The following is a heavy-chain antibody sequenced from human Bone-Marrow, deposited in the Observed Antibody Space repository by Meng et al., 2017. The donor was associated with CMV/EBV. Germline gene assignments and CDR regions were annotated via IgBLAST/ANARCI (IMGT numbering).Heavy chain of an antibody. CDR2: ISAYNGNT. CDR1: GYTFTSYG. Sequence: ASVKVSCKASGYTFTSYGISWVRQAPGQGLEWMGWISAYNGNTNYAQKLQGRVTMTRDTSTSTVYMELSSLRSEDTAVYYCARAPGVVPAPWNYWGQGTLVTVSS. CDR3: ARAPGVVPAPWNY. D-gene: IGHD2-2*01. J-gene: IGHJ4*02. V-gene: IGHV1-18*01.